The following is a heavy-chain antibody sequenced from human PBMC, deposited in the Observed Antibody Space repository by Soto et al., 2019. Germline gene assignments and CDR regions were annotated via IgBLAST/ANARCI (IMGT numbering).Heavy chain of an antibody. J-gene: IGHJ6*02. CDR1: GDSVSSNSAG. CDR3: ARDKVVRFLEWLPADGMDV. CDR2: TYYRSKWYY. D-gene: IGHD3-3*01. Sequence: SQTLSLTCAISGDSVSSNSAGWNWIRQTPSRGLEWLGRTYYRSKWYYTYAVSVKSRIIIDSDTSKNQFFLKLSSVTAADTAVYYCARDKVVRFLEWLPADGMDVWGQGTTVTVSS. V-gene: IGHV6-1*01.